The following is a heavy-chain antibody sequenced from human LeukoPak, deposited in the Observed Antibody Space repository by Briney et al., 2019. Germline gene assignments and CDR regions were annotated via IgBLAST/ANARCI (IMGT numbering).Heavy chain of an antibody. CDR3: ARSVRGYCSSTSCPDAFDI. Sequence: GGSLRLSCAASGFTFSSCSMNWVRQAPGKGLEWVSAISGSGGSTYYADSVKGRFTISRDNSKNTLYLQMNSLRAEDTAVYYCARSVRGYCSSTSCPDAFDIWGQGTMVTVSS. J-gene: IGHJ3*02. CDR1: GFTFSSCS. CDR2: ISGSGGST. V-gene: IGHV3-23*01. D-gene: IGHD2-2*01.